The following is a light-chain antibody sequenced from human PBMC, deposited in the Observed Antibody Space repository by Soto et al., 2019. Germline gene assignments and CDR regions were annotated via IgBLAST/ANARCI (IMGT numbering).Light chain of an antibody. CDR1: HRVSTY. Sequence: EIVMTQSPATLSVSPGERATLSCRASHRVSTYLAWYQQKPGQAPRLLIYATSTRATGIPARFSGSGSGTEFTLTIRSLQSEAFAVYYRQQYNNCPLTFGGGTKVDSK. CDR3: QQYNNCPLT. V-gene: IGKV3-15*01. CDR2: ATS. J-gene: IGKJ4*01.